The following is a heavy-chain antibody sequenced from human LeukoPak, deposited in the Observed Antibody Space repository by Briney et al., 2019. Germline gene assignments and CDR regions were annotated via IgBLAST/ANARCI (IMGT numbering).Heavy chain of an antibody. CDR1: GFTFSTYP. V-gene: IGHV3-30*14. Sequence: GGSLRLSCEASGFTFSTYPMHWVRQAPDKGLEWVAMISHHGSNKYYAESVKGRFTISRDNSKNTLYLQMNNPGVEATAIYYCARVHDTAGYYHYFDSWGQGTLVTVSS. CDR2: ISHHGSNK. CDR3: ARVHDTAGYYHYFDS. J-gene: IGHJ4*02. D-gene: IGHD3-9*01.